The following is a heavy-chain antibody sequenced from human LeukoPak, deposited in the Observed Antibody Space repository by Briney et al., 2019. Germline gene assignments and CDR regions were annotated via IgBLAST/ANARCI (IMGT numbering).Heavy chain of an antibody. CDR3: AGGNSTIFGVVPDYFDY. V-gene: IGHV4-34*01. D-gene: IGHD3-3*01. CDR1: GGSFSGYY. Sequence: SETLSLTCAVYGGSFSGYYWSWIRQPPGKGLEWIGEINHSGSTNYNPSLKSRVAISVDTSKNQFSLKLSSVTAADTAVYYCAGGNSTIFGVVPDYFDYWGQGTLVTVSS. CDR2: INHSGST. J-gene: IGHJ4*02.